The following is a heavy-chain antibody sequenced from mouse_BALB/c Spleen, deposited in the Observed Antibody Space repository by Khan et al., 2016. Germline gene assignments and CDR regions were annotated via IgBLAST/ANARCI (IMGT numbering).Heavy chain of an antibody. CDR2: ISYSGGA. V-gene: IGHV3-8*02. J-gene: IGHJ1*01. CDR1: GDSITSGY. CDR3: ARYRGDWYFDV. Sequence: EVQLQESGPSLVKPSQTLSLTCSVTGDSITSGYWNWIRKFPGNKLDYMGYISYSGGAYYNPSLKSRISITRDTSQNQYYLQLNYGTTEDTATYYCARYRGDWYFDVWGAGTTVTVSS.